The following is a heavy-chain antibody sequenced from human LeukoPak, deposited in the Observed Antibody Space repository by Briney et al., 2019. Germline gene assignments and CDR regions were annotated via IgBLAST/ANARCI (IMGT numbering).Heavy chain of an antibody. Sequence: SETLSLTCTVSGGSISTSNYYWGWIRQPPGKGLEWIGNIFYSGSTYYSPSLKSRVTISLDTSRNQFSLKLNSVTAADTAVYYCASSKYYYYYYMDVWGKGTTVTISS. CDR3: ASSKYYYYYYMDV. CDR2: IFYSGST. CDR1: GGSISTSNYY. V-gene: IGHV4-39*07. D-gene: IGHD2-2*01. J-gene: IGHJ6*03.